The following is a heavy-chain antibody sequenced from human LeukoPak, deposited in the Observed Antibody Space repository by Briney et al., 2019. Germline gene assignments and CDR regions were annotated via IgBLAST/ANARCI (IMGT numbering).Heavy chain of an antibody. CDR1: GFTFSSYW. J-gene: IGHJ4*02. CDR2: IKQDGSEK. V-gene: IGHV3-7*03. Sequence: GGSLRLSCAASGFTFSSYWMSWGRKAPGNGLEWVSNIKQDGSEKYYVDSVKGRFTISRDNAKNSLYLQMNSLRDEDTAVYYCARDPTTGPFAYWGQGTLVTVSS. D-gene: IGHD4-17*01. CDR3: ARDPTTGPFAY.